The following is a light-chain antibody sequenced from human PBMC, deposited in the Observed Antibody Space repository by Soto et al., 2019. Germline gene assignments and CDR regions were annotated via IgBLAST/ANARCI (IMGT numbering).Light chain of an antibody. Sequence: SYVLTQPPSVSVAPGQTARITCGGNNIGSQDVFWYQQKAGQAPVLVVYEDSDRPSGTPERFSGSNSETTATLTISRVEAGDAADYYCQVWDRTSDHWVFGGGTKVTVL. CDR1: NIGSQD. J-gene: IGLJ3*02. CDR3: QVWDRTSDHWV. V-gene: IGLV3-21*02. CDR2: EDS.